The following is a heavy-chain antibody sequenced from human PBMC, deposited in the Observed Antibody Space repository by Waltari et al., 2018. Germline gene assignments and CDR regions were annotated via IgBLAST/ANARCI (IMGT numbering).Heavy chain of an antibody. CDR2: ISSSSSTI. Sequence: EVQLVESGGGLVQPGGSLRLSCAASGFIFRSYSMNWVRQVPGQGLEWVSYISSSSSTIYYADSVKGRFTISRDNAKNSLYLQMNSLRAEDTAVYYCARDEDSSSWYTVFGNYYGMDVWGQGTTVTVSS. D-gene: IGHD6-13*01. V-gene: IGHV3-48*01. CDR3: ARDEDSSSWYTVFGNYYGMDV. J-gene: IGHJ6*02. CDR1: GFIFRSYS.